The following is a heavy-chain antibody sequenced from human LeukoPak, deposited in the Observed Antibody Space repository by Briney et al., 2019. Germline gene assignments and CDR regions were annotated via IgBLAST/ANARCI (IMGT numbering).Heavy chain of an antibody. V-gene: IGHV1-24*01. D-gene: IGHD3-10*01. J-gene: IGHJ4*02. CDR3: ATETTYYYGSGSYTEGY. CDR2: FDPEDGET. Sequence: ASVKVSCKVSGYTLTELSMHWVRQAPGKGLEWMGGFDPEDGETIYAQEFQGRVTMTEDTSTDTAYMELSSLRSEDTAVYYCATETTYYYGSGSYTEGYWGQGTLVTVSS. CDR1: GYTLTELS.